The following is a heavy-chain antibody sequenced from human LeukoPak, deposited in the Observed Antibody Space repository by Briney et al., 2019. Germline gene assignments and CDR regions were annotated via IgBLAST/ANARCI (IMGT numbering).Heavy chain of an antibody. CDR1: GGSISSYY. D-gene: IGHD6-13*01. Sequence: SETLSLTCTVSGGSISSYYWSWIRQHAGKGLEWIGRIYTSGSTNYNPSLKSRVTISVDTSKNQFSLKLRSVTAADTAVYYCARHGSSSWYPYWGQGTLVTVSP. CDR2: IYTSGST. CDR3: ARHGSSSWYPY. J-gene: IGHJ4*02. V-gene: IGHV4-4*07.